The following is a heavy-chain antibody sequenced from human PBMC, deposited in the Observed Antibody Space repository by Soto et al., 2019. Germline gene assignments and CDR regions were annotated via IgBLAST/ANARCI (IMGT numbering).Heavy chain of an antibody. CDR1: GGSFSGYY. D-gene: IGHD3-10*01. J-gene: IGHJ6*02. CDR2: INHSGST. Sequence: PSETLSLTCAVYGGSFSGYYWSWIRQPPGKGLEWIGEINHSGSTNYNPSLKSRVTISVDTSKNQFSLKLSSVTAADTAVYYCARGVGTMVRGGPTHYYYYGMDVWGQGTTVTVSS. V-gene: IGHV4-34*01. CDR3: ARGVGTMVRGGPTHYYYYGMDV.